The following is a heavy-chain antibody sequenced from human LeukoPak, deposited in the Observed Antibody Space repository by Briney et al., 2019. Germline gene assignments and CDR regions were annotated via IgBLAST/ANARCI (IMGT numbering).Heavy chain of an antibody. J-gene: IGHJ6*02. CDR1: GFTFSSYA. V-gene: IGHV3-30-3*01. Sequence: GGSLRLPCAASGFTFSSYAMHWVRQAPGKGLEGVAVISYDGSNKYYADSVKGRFTISRDNSKNTLYLQMNSLRAEDTAVYYCAKETSEWLHPHYYYYYGMDVWGQGTTVTVSS. CDR2: ISYDGSNK. D-gene: IGHD5-12*01. CDR3: AKETSEWLHPHYYYYYGMDV.